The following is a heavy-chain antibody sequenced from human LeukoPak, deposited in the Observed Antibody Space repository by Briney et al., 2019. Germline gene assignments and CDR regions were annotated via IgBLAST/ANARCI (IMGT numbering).Heavy chain of an antibody. CDR2: IGTSGSTI. Sequence: GGSLRLSCAASGFTFSDYDMTWIRQAPGKGLEWVSCIGTSGSTIYYADSVKGRFTIPRDNAKNSLYLHMNSLRAEDTAVYYCARLGLAVAAAPLALDPRGHGTLVTVSS. J-gene: IGHJ5*02. CDR1: GFTFSDYD. CDR3: ARLGLAVAAAPLALDP. D-gene: IGHD6-13*01. V-gene: IGHV3-11*04.